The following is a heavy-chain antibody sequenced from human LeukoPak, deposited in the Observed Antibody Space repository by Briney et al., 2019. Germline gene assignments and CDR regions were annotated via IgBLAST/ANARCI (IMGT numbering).Heavy chain of an antibody. CDR1: GGSISSGGYY. CDR2: IYYSGST. V-gene: IGHV4-31*03. Sequence: PSETLSLTCTVSGGSISSGGYYWSWIRQHPGKGLEWIGYIYYSGSTYCNPSLKSRVTISVDTSKNQFSLKLSSVTAADTAVYYCARARVVVAASYNWFDPWGQGTLVTVSS. D-gene: IGHD2-15*01. J-gene: IGHJ5*02. CDR3: ARARVVVAASYNWFDP.